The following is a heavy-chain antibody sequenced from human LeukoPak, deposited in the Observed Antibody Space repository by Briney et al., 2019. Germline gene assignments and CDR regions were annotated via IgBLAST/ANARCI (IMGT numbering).Heavy chain of an antibody. CDR2: IYSGGST. J-gene: IGHJ4*02. CDR1: GFTVSSNY. V-gene: IGHV3-66*01. D-gene: IGHD5-18*01. CDR3: ARNGYSPSYFDY. Sequence: PGGSLRLSCAASGFTVSSNYTSWVRQAPGKGLEWVSVIYSGGSTYYADSVKGRFTISRDNSKNTLYLQMNSLRAEDTAVYYCARNGYSPSYFDYWGQGTLVTVPS.